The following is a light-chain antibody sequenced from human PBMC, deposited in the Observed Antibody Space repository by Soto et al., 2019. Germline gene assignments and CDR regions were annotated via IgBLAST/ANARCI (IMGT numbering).Light chain of an antibody. J-gene: IGKJ4*01. Sequence: DIQMTQSPSSLSASAGDRVTITCQASQDIKNYLNWYQQKSGKAPKLLIYDASDLETGVPSRFSGCGSGTDFTFTINSLQPEDIATYYCQQYDNLPLTFGVGTKVDIK. CDR3: QQYDNLPLT. V-gene: IGKV1-33*01. CDR2: DAS. CDR1: QDIKNY.